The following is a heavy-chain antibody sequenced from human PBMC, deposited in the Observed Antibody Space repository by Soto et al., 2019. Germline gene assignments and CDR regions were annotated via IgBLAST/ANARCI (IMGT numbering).Heavy chain of an antibody. CDR1: GFTFSDAW. Sequence: EVQLVESGGGLVKPGGSLRLSCAASGFTFSDAWMNWVRQAPGKGLEWVGRIKSKAGGGAIDYAAPVKGRLTISRDDSKATLYLQINRLTTEDTAVYYCTTDGYFGGAVVAFQFWGQGTMITVSS. CDR3: TTDGYFGGAVVAFQF. J-gene: IGHJ3*01. V-gene: IGHV3-15*07. CDR2: IKSKAGGGAI. D-gene: IGHD3-10*01.